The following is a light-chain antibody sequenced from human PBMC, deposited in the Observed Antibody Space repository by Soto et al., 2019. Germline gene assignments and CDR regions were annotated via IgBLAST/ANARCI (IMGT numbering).Light chain of an antibody. Sequence: MTQSLATLSVSVGDRVTIHCGAGQSISTWLAWYQQKPGKAPKLLIYKASSLESGVPSRFSGSGSGTQFTLTISSLQPDDIATYYCQQSSNYWTFGQGTKVDVK. CDR3: QQSSNYWT. CDR1: QSISTW. V-gene: IGKV1-5*03. J-gene: IGKJ1*01. CDR2: KAS.